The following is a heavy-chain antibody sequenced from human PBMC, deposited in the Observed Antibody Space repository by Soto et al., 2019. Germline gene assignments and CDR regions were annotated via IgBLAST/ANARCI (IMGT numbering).Heavy chain of an antibody. Sequence: EVQLVESGGGLVQPGGSLRLSCAASGFTVSSKYMTWVRQAPGKGLEWVSLIQSGGTTYYADSVKGRLTISRGASENTLHLQMDSLSVEDTAVYYCARDDVLCDGGRCYGLPLDVWGIGTTVTVSS. J-gene: IGHJ6*04. CDR2: IQSGGTT. V-gene: IGHV3-66*01. D-gene: IGHD2-15*01. CDR1: GFTVSSKY. CDR3: ARDDVLCDGGRCYGLPLDV.